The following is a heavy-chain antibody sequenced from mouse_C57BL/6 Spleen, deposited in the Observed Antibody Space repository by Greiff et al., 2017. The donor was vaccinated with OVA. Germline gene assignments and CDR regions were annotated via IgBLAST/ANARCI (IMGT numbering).Heavy chain of an antibody. V-gene: IGHV7-3*01. CDR1: GFTFTDYY. Sequence: EVQLVESGGGLVQPGGSLSLSCAASGFTFTDYYMSWVRQPPGKALEWLGFIRNKANGYTTEYSASVKGRFTISRDNSQSILYLQMNALRAEDSATYYCARSSYYYGSSNYAMDYWGQGTSVTVSS. CDR2: IRNKANGYTT. CDR3: ARSSYYYGSSNYAMDY. D-gene: IGHD1-1*01. J-gene: IGHJ4*01.